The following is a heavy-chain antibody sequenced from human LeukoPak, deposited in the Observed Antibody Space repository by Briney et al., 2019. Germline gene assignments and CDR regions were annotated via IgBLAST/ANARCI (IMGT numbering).Heavy chain of an antibody. J-gene: IGHJ4*02. V-gene: IGHV3-30-3*01. Sequence: PGGPLRLSCAASGFTFSSYAINWVRQAPGKGLEWVAVISYDGTNKNYADSVKGRFTISRDSSKNTVYLEMNSLRGEDTAVYYCARDPEHYGSGSYLDYWGQGSLVTVSS. CDR3: ARDPEHYGSGSYLDY. CDR2: ISYDGTNK. D-gene: IGHD3-10*01. CDR1: GFTFSSYA.